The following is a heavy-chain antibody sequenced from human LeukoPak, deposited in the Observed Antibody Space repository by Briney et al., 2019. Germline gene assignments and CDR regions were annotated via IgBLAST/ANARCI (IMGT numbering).Heavy chain of an antibody. CDR2: IYSSGST. J-gene: IGHJ4*02. CDR3: ARDRGDSSGWYTFEY. V-gene: IGHV3-53*01. D-gene: IGHD6-19*01. Sequence: PGGSLRLSCAASGFTVSNSYMSWIRQAPGNGLEWVSVIYSSGSTFYADSVKGRFTISRDNSKNTLYLQMNSLRAEDTAVYYCARDRGDSSGWYTFEYRGQGTLVTVSS. CDR1: GFTVSNSY.